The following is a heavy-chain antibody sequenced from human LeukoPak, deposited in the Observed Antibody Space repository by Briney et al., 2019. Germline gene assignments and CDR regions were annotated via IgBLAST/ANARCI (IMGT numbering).Heavy chain of an antibody. CDR3: ARHCYDYGDYADY. Sequence: PGGSLRLSCAASGFTFSSYSMNWVRQAPGKGLEWVSSISSSSSYIYYADSVKGRLTISRDNAENSLYLQMNSLRAEDTAVYYCARHCYDYGDYADYWGQGTLVTVSS. D-gene: IGHD4-17*01. V-gene: IGHV3-21*01. CDR2: ISSSSSYI. J-gene: IGHJ4*02. CDR1: GFTFSSYS.